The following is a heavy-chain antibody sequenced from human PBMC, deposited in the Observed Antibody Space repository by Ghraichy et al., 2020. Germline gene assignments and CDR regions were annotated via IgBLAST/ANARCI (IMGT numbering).Heavy chain of an antibody. V-gene: IGHV3-74*01. Sequence: GGSLRLSCVASGFTFSHYWMHWVRQAPEKGLVWVSRIDQDGSGTVYADSVRGRFTISRDNTKNTLYLQMNSLRAEDTAVYFCVRDGDTYNKYPNEFAYWGQGTLFTVSS. CDR3: VRDGDTYNKYPNEFAY. CDR2: IDQDGSGT. CDR1: GFTFSHYW. J-gene: IGHJ4*02. D-gene: IGHD5-24*01.